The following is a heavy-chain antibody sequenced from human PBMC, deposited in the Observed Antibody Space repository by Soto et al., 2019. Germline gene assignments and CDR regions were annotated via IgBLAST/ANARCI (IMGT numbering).Heavy chain of an antibody. J-gene: IGHJ4*02. CDR2: IYYSGST. D-gene: IGHD5-12*01. V-gene: IGHV4-59*08. CDR3: ARHFGKRLKEPGL. Sequence: PSETLSLTCTVSGGSISSYYWSWIRQPPGKGLEWIGYIYYSGSTNYNPSLKSRVTISVDTSKNQFSLKLSSVTAADTAVYYCARHFGKRLKEPGLWGQGTLVTVSS. CDR1: GGSISSYY.